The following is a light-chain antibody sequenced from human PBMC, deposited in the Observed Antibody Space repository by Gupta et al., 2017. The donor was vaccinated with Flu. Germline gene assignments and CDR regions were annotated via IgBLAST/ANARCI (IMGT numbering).Light chain of an antibody. Sequence: ATLSLSPGERATLSCRASQSVSSSYLAWYQQKPGQAPRLLIYGASSRATGIPDRFSGSGSGTDFTLTISRLEPEDFAVYYCQQYGSSQFTFGPGTKVDIK. J-gene: IGKJ3*01. CDR3: QQYGSSQFT. CDR2: GAS. CDR1: QSVSSSY. V-gene: IGKV3-20*01.